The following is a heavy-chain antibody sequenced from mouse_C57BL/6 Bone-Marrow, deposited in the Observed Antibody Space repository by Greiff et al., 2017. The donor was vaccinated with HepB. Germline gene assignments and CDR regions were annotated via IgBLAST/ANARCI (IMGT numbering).Heavy chain of an antibody. CDR2: SRNKANDYTT. D-gene: IGHD2-12*01. J-gene: IGHJ3*01. CDR3: ARDDYSPFAY. V-gene: IGHV7-1*01. CDR1: GFTFSDFY. Sequence: EVKLMESGGGLVQSGRSLRLSCATSGFTFSDFYMEWVRHAPGKGLEWIAASRNKANDYTTEYSASVKGRFIVSRDTSQSILYLQMNALRAEDTAIYYCARDDYSPFAYWGQGTLVTVSA.